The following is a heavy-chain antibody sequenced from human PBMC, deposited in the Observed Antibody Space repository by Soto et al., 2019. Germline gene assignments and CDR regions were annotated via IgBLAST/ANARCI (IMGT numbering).Heavy chain of an antibody. J-gene: IGHJ5*02. Sequence: PSETLSLTCTVSGGSISSGDYYWSWIRQPPGKGLEWIGYIYYSGSTYYNPSLKSRVTISVDTSKNQFSLKLSSVTAADTAVYYCARVCPTSSSWYSYWFDPWGQGTLVSVS. V-gene: IGHV4-30-4*01. CDR2: IYYSGST. CDR1: GGSISSGDYY. CDR3: ARVCPTSSSWYSYWFDP. D-gene: IGHD6-13*01.